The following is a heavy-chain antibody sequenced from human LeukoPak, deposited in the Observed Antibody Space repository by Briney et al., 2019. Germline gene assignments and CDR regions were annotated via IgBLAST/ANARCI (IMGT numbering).Heavy chain of an antibody. D-gene: IGHD2-2*02. J-gene: IGHJ6*03. V-gene: IGHV4-39*07. Sequence: KTSETLSLTCTVSGGSISSSSYYWGWIRQPPGKGLEWIGSIYYSGSTYYNPSLKSRVTISVDTSKNQFSLKLSSVTAADTAVYYCARVVRGYCSSTSCYRYYYYYYMDVWGKGTTVTVSS. CDR1: GGSISSSSYY. CDR2: IYYSGST. CDR3: ARVVRGYCSSTSCYRYYYYYYMDV.